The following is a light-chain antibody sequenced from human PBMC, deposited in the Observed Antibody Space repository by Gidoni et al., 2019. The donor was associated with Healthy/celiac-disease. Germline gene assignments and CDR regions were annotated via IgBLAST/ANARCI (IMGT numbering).Light chain of an antibody. J-gene: IGKJ3*01. V-gene: IGKV1-39*01. CDR1: QSISSY. CDR3: QQSYSTPPLT. Sequence: DIQMTQSPSSLSASVGDRVTITCRASQSISSYLNWYQQKPGKAHTLLIYAASSLHSGVPSRFSGSGSGTDFTLTISSLQPEDFATYYCQQSYSTPPLTFGPGTKVDIK. CDR2: AAS.